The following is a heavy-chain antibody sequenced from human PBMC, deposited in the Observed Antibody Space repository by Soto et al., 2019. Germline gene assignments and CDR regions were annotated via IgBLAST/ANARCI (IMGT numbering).Heavy chain of an antibody. CDR1: GGTFSSYG. V-gene: IGHV1-69*13. CDR2: IIPIFGTA. D-gene: IGHD1-26*01. Sequence: SVKVSCKASGGTFSSYGISWVRQAPGQGLEWMGGIIPIFGTANYAQKFQGRVTITADESTSTAYMELSSLRSEDTAVYYCARDVLGGSYPLGYGMDVWGQGTTVTVSS. CDR3: ARDVLGGSYPLGYGMDV. J-gene: IGHJ6*02.